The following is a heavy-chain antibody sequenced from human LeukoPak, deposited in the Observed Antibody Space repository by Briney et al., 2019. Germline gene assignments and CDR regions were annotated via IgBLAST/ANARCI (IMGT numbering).Heavy chain of an antibody. D-gene: IGHD6-6*01. J-gene: IGHJ4*02. V-gene: IGHV4-4*07. Sequence: PSETLSLACSVSGGSTTTYYWSWIRQPAGKGLEWIGRINTSGSTNYNPSLKSRVTMSVDTSKNQFSLKLSSVTAADTAVYYCAKHRYSGSTNYYFDSWGQGTLVTVSS. CDR1: GGSTTTYY. CDR3: AKHRYSGSTNYYFDS. CDR2: INTSGST.